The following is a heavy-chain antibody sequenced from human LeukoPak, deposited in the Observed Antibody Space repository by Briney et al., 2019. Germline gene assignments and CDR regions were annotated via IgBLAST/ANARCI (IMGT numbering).Heavy chain of an antibody. CDR3: ARGVLRYFDL. CDR2: INHSGST. Sequence: SETLSLTCAVYGGSFSGYYWSWIRQPPGKGLEWIGEINHSGSTNYNPSLKSRVTISADTSKNQFSLKLSSVTAADTAVYYCARGVLRYFDLWGRGTLVTVSS. J-gene: IGHJ2*01. CDR1: GGSFSGYY. V-gene: IGHV4-34*01.